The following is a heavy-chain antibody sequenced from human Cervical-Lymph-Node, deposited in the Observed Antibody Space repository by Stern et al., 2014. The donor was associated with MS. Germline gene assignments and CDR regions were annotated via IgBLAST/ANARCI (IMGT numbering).Heavy chain of an antibody. D-gene: IGHD1-1*01. Sequence: EVKLVESGGGVIQPGGSLRLSCTASGFTVSRDYMTWVRQAPGTGLEWVALKTNVGSTFNTNSVNGRFTITRDDSKNTVYLHMTSLRAEDTAMYYCARDTSSPERSDWWGQGTLVTVSS. CDR3: ARDTSSPERSDW. CDR1: GFTVSRDY. V-gene: IGHV3-53*01. J-gene: IGHJ4*02. CDR2: KTNVGST.